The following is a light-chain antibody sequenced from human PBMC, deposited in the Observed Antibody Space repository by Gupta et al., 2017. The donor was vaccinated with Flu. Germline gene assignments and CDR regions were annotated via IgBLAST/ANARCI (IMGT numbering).Light chain of an antibody. Sequence: DIQLTQSPSFLSASVGDRVTITCRASQGISSYLAWYQQKPGKAPKLLIYAASTLQSGVPSRFSGSGSGKEFTLTISSLQPEDFATYYCQQLNSYPPTFGHGTKVDIK. CDR1: QGISSY. CDR3: QQLNSYPPT. V-gene: IGKV1-9*01. J-gene: IGKJ3*01. CDR2: AAS.